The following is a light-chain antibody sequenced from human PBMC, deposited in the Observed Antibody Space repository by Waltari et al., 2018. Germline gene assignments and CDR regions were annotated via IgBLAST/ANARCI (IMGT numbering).Light chain of an antibody. J-gene: IGLJ2*01. CDR1: SSDVGTYNY. CDR2: DVS. CDR3: SSYISSSTLEL. Sequence: QSALTQPASVSGSPGQSITISCTGTSSDVGTYNYVSWYQQHPGKAPKLMIFDVSIRPSGVSKRFSCSKSGNTASLTISGLQAEDEADYYCSSYISSSTLELFGGGTSLTVL. V-gene: IGLV2-14*03.